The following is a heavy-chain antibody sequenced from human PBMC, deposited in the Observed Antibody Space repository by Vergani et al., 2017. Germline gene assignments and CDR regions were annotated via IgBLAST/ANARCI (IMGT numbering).Heavy chain of an antibody. CDR3: TTANYGDYEDC. D-gene: IGHD4-17*01. J-gene: IGHJ4*02. V-gene: IGHV3-7*01. Sequence: EVQLVESGGGLVQPGGSLRLSCAASGFTFSSYWMSWVRQAPGKGLEWVANIKQDGSEKNYVDSVKGRFTISRDNAKNSLYLQMNSLSAEDTAVYYCTTANYGDYEDCWGQGTLVTVSS. CDR1: GFTFSSYW. CDR2: IKQDGSEK.